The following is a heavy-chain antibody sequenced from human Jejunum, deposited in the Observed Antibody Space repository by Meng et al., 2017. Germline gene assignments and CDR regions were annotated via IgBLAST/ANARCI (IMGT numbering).Heavy chain of an antibody. CDR2: ISDTSKYI. D-gene: IGHD1-1*01. CDR3: ARGGREWNLLGSFDY. Sequence: GGSLRLSCSASGFTFSSYTVNWVRQAPGKGLEWVASISDTSKYIYYTKSVSGRFTISRDNAKNSLFLQMNSLRAEDTGVYYCARGGREWNLLGSFDYWGQGALVTVSS. CDR1: GFTFSSYT. V-gene: IGHV3-21*01. J-gene: IGHJ4*02.